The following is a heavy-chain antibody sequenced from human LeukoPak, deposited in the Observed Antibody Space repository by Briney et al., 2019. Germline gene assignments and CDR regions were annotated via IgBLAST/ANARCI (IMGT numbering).Heavy chain of an antibody. J-gene: IGHJ4*02. CDR3: ARDAKYYDYVWGSYRFDY. CDR1: GYTFTSYG. D-gene: IGHD3-16*02. Sequence: ASVKVSCKASGYTFTSYGISWVRQAPGQGLEWMGWISAYNGNTNYAQKLQGRVTMTTDTSTSTAYMELRSLRSDDTAVYYCARDAKYYDYVWGSYRFDYWGQGTLVTVSS. CDR2: ISAYNGNT. V-gene: IGHV1-18*01.